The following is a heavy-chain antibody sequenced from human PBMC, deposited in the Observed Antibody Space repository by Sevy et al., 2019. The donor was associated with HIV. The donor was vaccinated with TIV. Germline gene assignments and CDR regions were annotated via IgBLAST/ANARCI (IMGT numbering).Heavy chain of an antibody. CDR3: ARGEIAVAGSPQYY. J-gene: IGHJ4*02. D-gene: IGHD6-19*01. V-gene: IGHV3-30-3*01. Sequence: GGSLRLSCAASGFTFSSYAMHWVRQAPGKGLEWVAVISYDGSNKYYADSAKGRFTISRDNSKNTLYLQMNSLRAEDTAVYYCARGEIAVAGSPQYYWGQRTLVTVSS. CDR2: ISYDGSNK. CDR1: GFTFSSYA.